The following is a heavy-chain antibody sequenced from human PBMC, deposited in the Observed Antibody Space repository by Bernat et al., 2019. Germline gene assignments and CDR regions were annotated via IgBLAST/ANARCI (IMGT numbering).Heavy chain of an antibody. V-gene: IGHV3-7*02. Sequence: EVQMVASGGGLVQPGGSLRLSCVASGFSFSSYWMSWVRQAPGKGLEWVAQIKSDGRDTSYVDYLKGRFTISRDNAKNSLHLQMNSLRDEDTAVYFCVKFGDSYAYDFWGQGALVTVSS. D-gene: IGHD3-16*01. CDR2: IKSDGRDT. CDR1: GFSFSSYW. CDR3: VKFGDSYAYDF. J-gene: IGHJ4*02.